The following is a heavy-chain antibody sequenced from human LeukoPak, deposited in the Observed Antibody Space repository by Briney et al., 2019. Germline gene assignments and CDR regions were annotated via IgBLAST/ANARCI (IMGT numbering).Heavy chain of an antibody. V-gene: IGHV3-9*01. D-gene: IGHD2-15*01. CDR2: ISWNSGSI. CDR1: GFTFDDYA. J-gene: IGHJ6*02. CDR3: AKDRTAGYYYGMDV. Sequence: GRSLRLSCAVSGFTFDDYAMHWVRQAPGKGLEWVSGISWNSGSIGYADSVKGRFTISRDNAKNSLYLQMNSLRAEDTALYYCAKDRTAGYYYGMDVWGQGTTVTVSS.